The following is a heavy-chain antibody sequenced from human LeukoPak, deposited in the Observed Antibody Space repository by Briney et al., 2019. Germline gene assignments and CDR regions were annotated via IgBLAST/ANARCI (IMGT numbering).Heavy chain of an antibody. J-gene: IGHJ3*02. D-gene: IGHD5-24*01. CDR1: GFSFRSHW. CDR2: IKPDGSDK. CDR3: ATISAQTFDI. V-gene: IGHV3-7*01. Sequence: GGSLRLSCVGSGFSFRSHWVNWVRQSPGKGLEWVANIKPDGSDKYYVDSARGRFTVSRDNAKNSAFLQMNSLRAEDTAIYYCATISAQTFDIWGKGTLVSVSS.